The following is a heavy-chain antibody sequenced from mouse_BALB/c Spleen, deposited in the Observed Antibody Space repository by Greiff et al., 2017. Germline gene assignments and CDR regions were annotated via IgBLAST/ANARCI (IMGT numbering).Heavy chain of an antibody. J-gene: IGHJ2*01. CDR2: IYPGNSDT. V-gene: IGHV1-5*01. Sequence: VHVKQSGTVLARPGASVKMSCKASGYTFTSYWMHWVKQRPGQGLEWIGAIYPGNSDTSYNQKFKGKAKLTAVTSTSTAYMELSSLTNEDSAVYYCTREYGNYFYFDYWGQGTTLTVSS. CDR3: TREYGNYFYFDY. CDR1: GYTFTSYW. D-gene: IGHD2-10*02.